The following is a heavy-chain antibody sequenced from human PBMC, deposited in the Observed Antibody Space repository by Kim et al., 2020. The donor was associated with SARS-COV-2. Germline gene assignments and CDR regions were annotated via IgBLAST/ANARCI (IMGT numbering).Heavy chain of an antibody. Sequence: GESLKISCKGSGYSFTRYWIGWVRQMPGKGLEWMGIIYPGDSDSTYSPSFQGQVTFSADKSISTAYLQWSSLRATDTAMYYCARRVYNTTWYYFDYWGQGTLVTVSS. D-gene: IGHD2-2*01. V-gene: IGHV5-51*01. CDR3: ARRVYNTTWYYFDY. J-gene: IGHJ4*02. CDR2: IYPGDSDS. CDR1: GYSFTRYW.